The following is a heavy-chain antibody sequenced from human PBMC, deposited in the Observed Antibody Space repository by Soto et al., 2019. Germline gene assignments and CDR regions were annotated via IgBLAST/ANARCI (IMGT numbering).Heavy chain of an antibody. CDR3: ARESFVAVAGSPFDY. V-gene: IGHV1-18*01. J-gene: IGHJ4*02. Sequence: ASVKVSCKASGYTFTSYGISWVRQAPGQGLEWMGWISAYNGNTNYAQKFQGWVTMTRDTSISTAYMELSRLRSDDTAVYYCARESFVAVAGSPFDYWGQGTLVTVSS. CDR2: ISAYNGNT. D-gene: IGHD6-19*01. CDR1: GYTFTSYG.